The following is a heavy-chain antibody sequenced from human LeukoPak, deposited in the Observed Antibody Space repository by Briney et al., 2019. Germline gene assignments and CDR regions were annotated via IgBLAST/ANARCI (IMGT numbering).Heavy chain of an antibody. J-gene: IGHJ4*02. CDR3: AREKKTYYYDSSGLDY. CDR1: GGTFSSYA. Sequence: GASVKVSCKASGGTFSSYAISWVRQAPGQGLEWMGGIIPIFGTANYAQKFRGRVTITADKSTSTAYMELSSLRSEDTAVYYCAREKKTYYYDSSGLDYWGQGTLVTVSS. D-gene: IGHD3-22*01. CDR2: IIPIFGTA. V-gene: IGHV1-69*06.